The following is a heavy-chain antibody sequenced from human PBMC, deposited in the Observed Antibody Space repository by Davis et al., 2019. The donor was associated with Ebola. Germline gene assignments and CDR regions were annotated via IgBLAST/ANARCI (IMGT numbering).Heavy chain of an antibody. CDR2: TYYRSKWYN. V-gene: IGHV6-1*01. CDR1: GDSVSSNSAA. CDR3: ARDRGLAVAGNYYCDY. D-gene: IGHD6-19*01. Sequence: SETLSLTCAISGDSVSSNSAAWNWIRQSPSRGLEWLGRTYYRSKWYNDYAVSVKSRITINPDTSKNQFSLQLNSVTPEDTAVYYCARDRGLAVAGNYYCDYWGQGTLVTVSS. J-gene: IGHJ4*02.